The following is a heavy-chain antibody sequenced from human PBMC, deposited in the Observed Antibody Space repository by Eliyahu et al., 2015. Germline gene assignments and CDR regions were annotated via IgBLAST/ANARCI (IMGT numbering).Heavy chain of an antibody. Sequence: QLQLXESGPGLVKPSETXSLTCTVPGGXISTTXFYWGWIRQPPGKGLEWIGNVYYSGTTYYNPSLTSRVTISVDTSKNQFSLKXSSVTAADTAVYYCAKTGYSSPSDYWGQGTLVTVSS. CDR2: VYYSGTT. D-gene: IGHD6-13*01. CDR1: GGXISTTXFY. CDR3: AKTGYSSPSDY. V-gene: IGHV4-39*01. J-gene: IGHJ4*02.